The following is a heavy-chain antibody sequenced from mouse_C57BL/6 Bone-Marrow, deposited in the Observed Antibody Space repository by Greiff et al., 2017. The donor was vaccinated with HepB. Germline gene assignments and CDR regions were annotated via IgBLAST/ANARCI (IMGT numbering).Heavy chain of an antibody. CDR1: GFTFSDYY. J-gene: IGHJ4*01. CDR3: ARRDGSSSYYYAMDY. V-gene: IGHV5-12*01. Sequence: EVKLMESGGGLVQPGGSLKLSCAASGFTFSDYYMYWVRQTPEKRLEWVAYISNGGGSTYYPDTVKGRFTISRDNAKNTLYLQMSRLKSEDTAMYYCARRDGSSSYYYAMDYWGQGTSVTVSS. CDR2: ISNGGGST. D-gene: IGHD1-1*01.